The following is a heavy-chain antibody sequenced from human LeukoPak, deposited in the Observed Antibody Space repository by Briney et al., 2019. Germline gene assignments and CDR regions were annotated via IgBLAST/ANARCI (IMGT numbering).Heavy chain of an antibody. Sequence: PGGSLRLSCATSGFSFTDYPMNWVRQAPGKGLEWISNIRTTTEGAKYAYYEDSVKGRVTISRDDGKNTLYLHMNSLRDDDTAVYYCATDQRYAFDYWGQGILVTVSS. J-gene: IGHJ4*02. CDR3: ATDQRYAFDY. D-gene: IGHD3-9*01. CDR1: GFSFTDYP. V-gene: IGHV3-48*02. CDR2: IRTTTEGAKYA.